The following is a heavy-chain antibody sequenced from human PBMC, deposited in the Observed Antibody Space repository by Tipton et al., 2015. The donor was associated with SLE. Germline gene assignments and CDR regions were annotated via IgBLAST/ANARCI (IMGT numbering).Heavy chain of an antibody. D-gene: IGHD6-19*01. CDR3: AREEYSSGWTEVHWFDP. CDR2: IYYSGST. Sequence: TLSLTCTVSGGSISSYYWSWIRQPPGKGLEWIGYIYYSGSTNYNPSLKSRVTISVDTSKNQFSLKPSSVTAADTAVYYCAREEYSSGWTEVHWFDPWGQGTLVTVSS. J-gene: IGHJ5*02. CDR1: GGSISSYY. V-gene: IGHV4-59*01.